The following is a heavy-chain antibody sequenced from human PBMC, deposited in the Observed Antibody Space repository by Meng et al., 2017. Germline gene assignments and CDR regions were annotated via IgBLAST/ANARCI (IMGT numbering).Heavy chain of an antibody. V-gene: IGHV1-18*01. J-gene: IGHJ4*02. D-gene: IGHD3-10*01. CDR2: ISAYNGNT. Sequence: QVQLVQHAPQLQNPGASLKVSCKASGYTFTSYGISWGRQAPGQGLEWMGWISAYNGNTNYAQKLQGRVTMTTDTSTSTAYMELRSLRSDDTAVYYCVLWFGELSFDYWGQETLVTVSS. CDR1: GYTFTSYG. CDR3: VLWFGELSFDY.